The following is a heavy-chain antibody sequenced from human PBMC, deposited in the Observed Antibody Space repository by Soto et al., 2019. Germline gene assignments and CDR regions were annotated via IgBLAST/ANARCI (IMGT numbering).Heavy chain of an antibody. CDR3: ARDLGGTKTKCPPVY. Sequence: ASVKVSCKASGYTFTSYYMHWVRQAPGQGLEWMGIINPSGGSTSYAQKFQGRVTMTRDTSTSTVYMELSSLRSEDTAVYYCARDLGGTKTKCPPVYGGQEPLVTVSS. J-gene: IGHJ4*02. CDR2: INPSGGST. CDR1: GYTFTSYY. D-gene: IGHD3-16*01. V-gene: IGHV1-46*03.